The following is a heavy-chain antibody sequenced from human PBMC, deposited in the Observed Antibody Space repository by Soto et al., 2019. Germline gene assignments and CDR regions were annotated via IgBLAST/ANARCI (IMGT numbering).Heavy chain of an antibody. V-gene: IGHV3-73*01. CDR1: GFTFSGSA. CDR3: TRHEAAAASGRGDY. D-gene: IGHD6-13*01. J-gene: IGHJ4*02. CDR2: IRSKANSYAT. Sequence: EVQLLESGGGLVQPGGSLRLSCAASGFTFSGSAMHWVRQASGKGLEWVGRIRSKANSYATAYAASVKGRFTISRDDSKNTAYLQMNSLKTEDTAVYYCTRHEAAAASGRGDYWGQGTLVTVSS.